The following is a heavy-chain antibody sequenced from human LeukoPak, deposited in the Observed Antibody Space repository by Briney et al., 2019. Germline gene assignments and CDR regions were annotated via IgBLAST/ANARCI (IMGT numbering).Heavy chain of an antibody. CDR1: RYTFTTYY. CDR2: INPSGGST. D-gene: IGHD1-26*01. J-gene: IGHJ2*01. CDR3: GRDPGVGGSWYLDL. V-gene: IGHV1-46*01. Sequence: ASVKVSYKASRYTFTTYYIHWVRQAPGQGLEWMGIINPSGGSTSYAQNFQGRITMTRDTSTSTVYMELSSLRSEDTAVYYCGRDPGVGGSWYLDLWGRGTLVTVSS.